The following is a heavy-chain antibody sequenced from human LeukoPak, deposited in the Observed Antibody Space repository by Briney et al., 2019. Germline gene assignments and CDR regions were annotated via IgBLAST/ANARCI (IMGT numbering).Heavy chain of an antibody. CDR1: GFTFSSYW. D-gene: IGHD2-2*01. V-gene: IGHV3-7*01. CDR3: ARDGAPDAHCSSASCAIR. Sequence: PGGSLRLSCAASGFTFSSYWMNWVRQAPGKGLEWVANIKQDGSEKYYVDSVKGRFTISRDNAKNSLYLQMNGLRVEDAAVYYCARDGAPDAHCSSASCAIRWGQGTLVTVSS. J-gene: IGHJ4*02. CDR2: IKQDGSEK.